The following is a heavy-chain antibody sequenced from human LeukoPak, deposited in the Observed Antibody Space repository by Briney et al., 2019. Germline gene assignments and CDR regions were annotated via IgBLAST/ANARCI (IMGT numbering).Heavy chain of an antibody. D-gene: IGHD2-2*01. CDR2: IGHGGDGR. J-gene: IGHJ4*02. CDR3: AKDLNPNRVIPAAHDY. Sequence: PGGSLRLSCAASGFMFGMHAMSWVRQAPGKGLEWVSGIGHGGDGRFYADSVKDRFTISRDNSRNTLYLQMNSLRAEDTALYYCAKDLNPNRVIPAAHDYWGQGALVTVSS. CDR1: GFMFGMHA. V-gene: IGHV3-23*01.